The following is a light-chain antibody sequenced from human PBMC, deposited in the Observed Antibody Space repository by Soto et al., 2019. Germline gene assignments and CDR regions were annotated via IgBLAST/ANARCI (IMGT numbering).Light chain of an antibody. V-gene: IGLV1-51*01. J-gene: IGLJ2*01. CDR2: DNN. CDR1: SSNIGTYY. Sequence: QSVLTQPPSVSAAPGQNVTISCSGSSSNIGTYYVSWYQHVPGIAPKLLIYDNNERPSGIPDRFSGSKSGTSATLGITGLQTEDEADYHCGTWDSSLSAVVFGGGTKLTVL. CDR3: GTWDSSLSAVV.